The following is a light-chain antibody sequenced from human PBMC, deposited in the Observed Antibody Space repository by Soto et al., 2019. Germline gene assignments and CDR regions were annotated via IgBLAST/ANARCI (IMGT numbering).Light chain of an antibody. CDR1: HSVADNY. J-gene: IGKJ1*01. V-gene: IGKV3-20*01. CDR3: QQYGHSPRT. CDR2: AAS. Sequence: EIVLTQSPGTLSLSPGDRATLSCKASHSVADNYLAWYQQKPGQAPRLLIYAASRRAIGIPDTFSGSGPGTDFTLTITRLEPEDFALYYCQQYGHSPRTFGQGTNVDIK.